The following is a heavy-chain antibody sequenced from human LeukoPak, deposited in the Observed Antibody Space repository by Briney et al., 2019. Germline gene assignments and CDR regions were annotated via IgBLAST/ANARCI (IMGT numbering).Heavy chain of an antibody. CDR3: ARDGGDLVAFDI. CDR1: GYTFTGYY. J-gene: IGHJ3*02. D-gene: IGHD2-21*02. V-gene: IGHV1-2*02. CDR2: INPNSGGT. Sequence: ASVKVSCKASGYTFTGYYMHWVRQAPGQGLEWMGWINPNSGGTNYAQKFQGRVTMTRDTSIGTAYMELSRLRSDDTAVYYCARDGGDLVAFDIWGQGTMVTVSS.